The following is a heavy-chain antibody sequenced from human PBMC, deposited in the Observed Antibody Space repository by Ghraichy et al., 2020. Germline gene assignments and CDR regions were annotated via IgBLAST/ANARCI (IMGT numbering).Heavy chain of an antibody. CDR1: GFTFSSYG. Sequence: GESLNISCAASGFTFSSYGMHWVRQAPGKGLEWVAVIWYDGSNKYYADSVKGRFTISRDNSKNTLYLQKNSLRVEDTAVYYCARDVAVAIDYWGQGTLVTVSS. CDR3: ARDVAVAIDY. V-gene: IGHV3-33*01. D-gene: IGHD6-19*01. CDR2: IWYDGSNK. J-gene: IGHJ4*02.